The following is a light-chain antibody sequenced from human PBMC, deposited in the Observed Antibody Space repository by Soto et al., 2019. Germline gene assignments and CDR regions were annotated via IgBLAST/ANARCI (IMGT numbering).Light chain of an antibody. J-gene: IGKJ5*01. V-gene: IGKV1-33*01. CDR1: QDISNH. CDR3: QQYDSFTIT. CDR2: DAS. Sequence: DIHMTQSPSSLSASVGYIVTITCQASQDISNHLNWYQQKPGKAPRLLIYDASNLETGVPSRLSGSGYGTDFTVTISSMQNEDIETYYCQQYDSFTITFGQGARLEIK.